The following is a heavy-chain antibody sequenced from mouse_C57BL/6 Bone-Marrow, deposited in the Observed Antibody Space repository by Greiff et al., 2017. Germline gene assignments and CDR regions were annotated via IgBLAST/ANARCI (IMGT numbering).Heavy chain of an antibody. CDR1: GFTFSDYG. J-gene: IGHJ3*01. CDR3: ARIYYGNQAWFAY. CDR2: ISNLAYSI. D-gene: IGHD2-1*01. V-gene: IGHV5-15*01. Sequence: EVKVVESGGGLVQPGGSLTLSCAASGFTFSDYGMAWVRQAPRKGPEWVAFISNLAYSIYYADTVTGRFTISRENAKNTLYLEMSSLRSEDTAMYYCARIYYGNQAWFAYWGQGTLVTVSA.